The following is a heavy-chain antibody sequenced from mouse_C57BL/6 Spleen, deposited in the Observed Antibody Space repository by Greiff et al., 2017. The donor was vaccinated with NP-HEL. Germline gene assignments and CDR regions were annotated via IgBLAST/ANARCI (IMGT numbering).Heavy chain of an antibody. CDR2: ISSGGSYT. Sequence: EVQLQESGGDLVKPGGSLKLSCAASGFTFSSYGMSWVRQTPDKRLEWVATISSGGSYTYYPDSVKGRFTISRDNAKNTLYLQMSSLKSEDTAMYYCARRRSGGGYDAMDYWGQGTSVTVAS. D-gene: IGHD3-1*01. J-gene: IGHJ4*01. CDR1: GFTFSSYG. CDR3: ARRRSGGGYDAMDY. V-gene: IGHV5-6*01.